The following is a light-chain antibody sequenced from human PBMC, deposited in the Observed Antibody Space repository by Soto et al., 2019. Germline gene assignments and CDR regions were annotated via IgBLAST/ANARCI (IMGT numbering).Light chain of an antibody. CDR1: SSDIGFYNY. Sequence: QSVLTQPASVSGSPGQSITVSCTGTSSDIGFYNYVSWYQQHPGKAPKLIIYEVSNRPSEVPNRFSGSKSGNTASLTVSGLQAEDEADYYCASFTTTSTRVFGTGTKVTV. J-gene: IGLJ1*01. V-gene: IGLV2-14*01. CDR3: ASFTTTSTRV. CDR2: EVS.